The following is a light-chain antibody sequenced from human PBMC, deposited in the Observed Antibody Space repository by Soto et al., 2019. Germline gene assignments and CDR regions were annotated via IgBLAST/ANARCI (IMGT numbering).Light chain of an antibody. Sequence: AIPMTQSPSSLSASVGDRVTITCRASQDIRNELGWYQQKPGKAPKLLIYAASNLQSGVPSRFSGSGAGTDFTLTISSLQPEDFATYYCLQDFNYPWTFGQGTKVEIK. CDR2: AAS. J-gene: IGKJ1*01. CDR3: LQDFNYPWT. V-gene: IGKV1-6*01. CDR1: QDIRNE.